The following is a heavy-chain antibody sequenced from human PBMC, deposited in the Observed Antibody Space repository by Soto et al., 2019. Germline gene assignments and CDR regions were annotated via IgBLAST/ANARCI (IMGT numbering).Heavy chain of an antibody. Sequence: SETLSLTCTVSGGSISSYYWSWIRQPPGKGLEWIGYIYYSGSTNYNPSLKSRVTISVDTSKSQFSLKLSSVTAADTALYYCARDQALAPTVWGYWGQGIQVTVSS. CDR2: IYYSGST. CDR1: GGSISSYY. D-gene: IGHD7-27*01. V-gene: IGHV4-59*01. CDR3: ARDQALAPTVWGY. J-gene: IGHJ4*02.